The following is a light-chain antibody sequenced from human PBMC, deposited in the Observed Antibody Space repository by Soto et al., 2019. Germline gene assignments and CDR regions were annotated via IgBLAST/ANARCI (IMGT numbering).Light chain of an antibody. CDR1: QSVSTD. V-gene: IGKV3-15*01. CDR3: HQYNDWPRFT. CDR2: GAS. J-gene: IGKJ3*01. Sequence: EIVMTQSPATLSVSPGERATLSCRASQSVSTDLAWYQQKPGQAPRRLIYGASTRATGIPARFSGSGSGTEFTLTINSLQSEDLAVYYCHQYNDWPRFTFGPGNKVEIK.